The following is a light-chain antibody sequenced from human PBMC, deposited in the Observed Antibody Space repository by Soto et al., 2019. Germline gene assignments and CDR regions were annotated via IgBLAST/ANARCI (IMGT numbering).Light chain of an antibody. CDR1: SSNIGSNT. V-gene: IGLV1-44*01. CDR2: SNN. CDR3: AAWDDSLNVV. Sequence: QSVLTQPPSASGTPGPRVTISCSGSSSNIGSNTVNCYQQLPGTAPKLLIYSNNQRPSGVPDRFSGSKSGPSASLAISGLQSEDEADYYCAAWDDSLNVVFGGGTKLTVL. J-gene: IGLJ2*01.